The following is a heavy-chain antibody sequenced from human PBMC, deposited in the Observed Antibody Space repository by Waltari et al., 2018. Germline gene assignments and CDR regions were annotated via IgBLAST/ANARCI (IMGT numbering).Heavy chain of an antibody. CDR3: ATSSGSYPHDAFDI. CDR2: IWYDGSNK. Sequence: PCKGLEWLADIWYDGSNKYYADSVKGRFTISRDNSKNTLYLQMNSLRAEDTAVYYCATSSGSYPHDAFDIWGQGTMVTVSS. V-gene: IGHV3-33*01. J-gene: IGHJ3*02. D-gene: IGHD3-10*01.